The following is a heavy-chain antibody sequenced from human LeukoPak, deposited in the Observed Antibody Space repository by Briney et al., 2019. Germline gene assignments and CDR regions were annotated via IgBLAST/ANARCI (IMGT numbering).Heavy chain of an antibody. Sequence: SETLSLTCTVSGGSISSSSYYWSWIRQPPGKGLEWIGSIYYSGSTYYNPSLKSRVTISVDTSKNQFSLKLSSVTAADTAVYYCARNPIVVVTAGIDYWGQGTLVTVSS. CDR2: IYYSGST. CDR1: GGSISSSSYY. D-gene: IGHD2-21*02. CDR3: ARNPIVVVTAGIDY. V-gene: IGHV4-39*01. J-gene: IGHJ4*02.